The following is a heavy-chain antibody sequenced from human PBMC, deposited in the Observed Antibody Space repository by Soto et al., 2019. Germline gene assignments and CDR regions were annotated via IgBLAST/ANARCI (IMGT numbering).Heavy chain of an antibody. J-gene: IGHJ4*02. Sequence: SETQGLRWTVAGGTFEDGGCSWIWNRQPPGKGLEWIGYVYHTGRTSYNPSLKSRVSISMDTSKNQFSLNLDSVTAAYTAVYFCARDFAYFDSWGQGTPVPVSS. CDR2: VYHTGRT. CDR3: ARDFAYFDS. D-gene: IGHD3-3*01. CDR1: GGTFEDGGCS. V-gene: IGHV4-61*08.